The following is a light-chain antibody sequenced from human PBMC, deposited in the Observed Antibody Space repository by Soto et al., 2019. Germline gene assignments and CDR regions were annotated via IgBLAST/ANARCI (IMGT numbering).Light chain of an antibody. CDR3: CSYAGNYTYV. J-gene: IGLJ1*01. CDR1: SSDVGGYKY. CDR2: EVT. V-gene: IGLV2-8*01. Sequence: QSVLTQPPSASGSPGQSVTISCTGTSSDVGGYKYVSWYQHHPGKAPKVVIYEVTKRPSGVPDRFSGSQSGNTASLTVSGLQAEDEADYYCCSYAGNYTYVFGTGTKVTAL.